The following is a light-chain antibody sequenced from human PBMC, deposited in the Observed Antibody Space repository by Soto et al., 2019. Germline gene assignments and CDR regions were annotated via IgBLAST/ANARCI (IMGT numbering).Light chain of an antibody. V-gene: IGKV1-5*01. J-gene: IGKJ5*01. CDR2: AVS. Sequence: DIQMTQSPSTLSASVGDRVTITCRASQSISSWLAWYQQKPGKAPKLLIYAVSFLETGVPSRFSGRGSGTVFSLTINSLQSDDFATYYCQQHDGRPTMTFGQGTRLDSK. CDR3: QQHDGRPTMT. CDR1: QSISSW.